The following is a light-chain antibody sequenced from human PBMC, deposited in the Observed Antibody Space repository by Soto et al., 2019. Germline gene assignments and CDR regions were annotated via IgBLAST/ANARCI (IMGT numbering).Light chain of an antibody. CDR3: QQSYNTPIT. Sequence: IQMTQSPSSVSASVGDTVTITCRSSQSISSWLAWYQQKPGKAPKLLIFAASSLQSGVPSRFSGSGSGTDFTLTISSLQPEDFATYYCQQSYNTPITFGQGTRLEIK. CDR1: QSISSW. V-gene: IGKV1-39*01. J-gene: IGKJ5*01. CDR2: AAS.